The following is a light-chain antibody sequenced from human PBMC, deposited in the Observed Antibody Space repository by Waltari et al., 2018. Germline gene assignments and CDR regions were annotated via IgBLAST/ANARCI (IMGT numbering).Light chain of an antibody. CDR1: QSVSRF. J-gene: IGKJ1*01. V-gene: IGKV3-20*01. CDR2: GAS. Sequence: EIVLTQSPGTLSLSPGERGTLSCRASQSVSRFLAWYQPKPGQAPRLLIYGASTRATGIPDRFSGSGSGTDFSLTISRLEPEDFAVYYCQKYDRLPETFGQGTKVEIK. CDR3: QKYDRLPET.